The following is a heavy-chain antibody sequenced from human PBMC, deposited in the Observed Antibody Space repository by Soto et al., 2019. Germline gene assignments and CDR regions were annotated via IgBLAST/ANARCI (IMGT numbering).Heavy chain of an antibody. CDR1: GDTFTSYY. D-gene: IGHD3-10*01. V-gene: IGHV1-46*01. Sequence: ASVKVSCKASGDTFTSYYMHWVRQAPGQGLEWMGIINPSGDTSYAQKFQGRVTMTRDTSTSTVYMELNSLRAEDTAVYYCAKMYGSGSYSRFPFDYWGQGTLVTVSS. CDR2: INPSGDT. CDR3: AKMYGSGSYSRFPFDY. J-gene: IGHJ4*02.